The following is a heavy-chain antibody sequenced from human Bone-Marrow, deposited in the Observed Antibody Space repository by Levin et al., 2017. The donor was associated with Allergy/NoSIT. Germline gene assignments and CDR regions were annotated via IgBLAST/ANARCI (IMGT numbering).Heavy chain of an antibody. Sequence: GGSLRLSCATSGFIFSHYPMHWVRQAPGKGLEWVAHISYDGSNKYYADSVKGRFTISRDNSKNTLSLEMNSLRAEDTALFYCARAPWGFSRNLRPSANYGMDVWGQGTTVTVSS. CDR1: GFIFSHYP. D-gene: IGHD3-16*01. J-gene: IGHJ6*02. V-gene: IGHV3-30-3*01. CDR3: ARAPWGFSRNLRPSANYGMDV. CDR2: ISYDGSNK.